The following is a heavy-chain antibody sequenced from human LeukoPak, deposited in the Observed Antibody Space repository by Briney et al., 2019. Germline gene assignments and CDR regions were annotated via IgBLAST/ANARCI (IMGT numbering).Heavy chain of an antibody. V-gene: IGHV3-30*18. CDR1: GFTFSSYG. D-gene: IGHD2-21*02. J-gene: IGHJ4*02. CDR2: ISYDGSNK. CDR3: AKGVDNVVVTAILDY. Sequence: GGSLRLSCAASGFTFSSYGMHWVRQAPGKGLEWVAVISYDGSNKYYADSVKGRFTISRDNSKNTLYLQMNSLRAEDTAVYYCAKGVDNVVVTAILDYWGQGTLVTVSS.